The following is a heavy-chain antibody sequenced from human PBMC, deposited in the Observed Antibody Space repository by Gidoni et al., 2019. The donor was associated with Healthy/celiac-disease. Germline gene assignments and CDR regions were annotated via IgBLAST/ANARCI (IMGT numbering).Heavy chain of an antibody. CDR2: ISYDGRNK. Sequence: QVQLVESGGGVVQPGRSLRLSCPAAGFTFRSYAMHWVRQAPGKGLEWVAVISYDGRNKYYADSVKDRFTISRDNSKNTLYLQMNSLRAEDTAVYYCARDLMYSSGWYPDYWGQGTLVTVSS. V-gene: IGHV3-30*04. J-gene: IGHJ4*02. CDR3: ARDLMYSSGWYPDY. D-gene: IGHD6-19*01. CDR1: GFTFRSYA.